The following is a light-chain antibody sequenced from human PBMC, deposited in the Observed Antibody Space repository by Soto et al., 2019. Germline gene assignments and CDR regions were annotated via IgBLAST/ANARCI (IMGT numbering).Light chain of an antibody. CDR3: LQYNSLWT. CDR1: QSIGSW. J-gene: IGKJ1*01. V-gene: IGKV1-5*03. CDR2: KAS. Sequence: DIQMTQSPSTLSASVGDRVTITCRASQSIGSWLAWYQQKPGKAPKLLIYKASSLESGVPSRFSGSGSGTDFTLTISSLQPDDFATYYCLQYNSLWTFGQGTKVEIK.